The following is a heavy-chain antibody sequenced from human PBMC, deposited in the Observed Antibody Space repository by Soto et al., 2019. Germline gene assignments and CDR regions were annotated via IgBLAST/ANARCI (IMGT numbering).Heavy chain of an antibody. V-gene: IGHV4-34*01. CDR3: ARCSASYYYYYGMDV. J-gene: IGHJ6*02. Sequence: PSETLSLTCGVYGGSFSGYYWSWIRQPLGKGLEWIGEINHSGSTNYNPSLKSRVTISVDTSKNRFSLKLNFVTAADTAVYYCARCSASYYYYYGMDVWGQRTTVTVSS. D-gene: IGHD3-10*02. CDR2: INHSGST. CDR1: GGSFSGYY.